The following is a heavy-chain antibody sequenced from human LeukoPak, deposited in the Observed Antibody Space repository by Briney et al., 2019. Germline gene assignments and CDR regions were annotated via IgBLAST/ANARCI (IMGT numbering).Heavy chain of an antibody. CDR1: GGSISSGDYD. J-gene: IGHJ4*02. CDR3: ARDSLPGTY. CDR2: IYYSGST. V-gene: IGHV4-30-4*01. Sequence: SQTLSLTCTVSGGSISSGDYDWGWLRQPPGKGLEWIGYIYYSGSTYYNPALKSRFTISVDTSNNQFSLKLSSVTAADTAVYYCARDSLPGTYWGQGTLVTVSS. D-gene: IGHD3-10*01.